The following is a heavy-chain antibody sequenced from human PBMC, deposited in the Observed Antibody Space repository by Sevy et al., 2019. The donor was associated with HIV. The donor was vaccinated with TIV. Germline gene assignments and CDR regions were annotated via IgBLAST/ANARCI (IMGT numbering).Heavy chain of an antibody. CDR1: GFTFSDYY. J-gene: IGHJ5*02. Sequence: GGSLRLSCAASGFTFSDYYMSWIRQAPGKGLEWVSYIRRSGTTINYADSVKGRFTISRDNAKNSLYLQMNSLRAEDTAVYYCARENTMIEEPGWFDPWGQGTLVTVSS. CDR3: ARENTMIEEPGWFDP. CDR2: IRRSGTTI. D-gene: IGHD3-22*01. V-gene: IGHV3-11*01.